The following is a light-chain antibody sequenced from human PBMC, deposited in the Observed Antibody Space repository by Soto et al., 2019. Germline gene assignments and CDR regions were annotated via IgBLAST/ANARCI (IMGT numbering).Light chain of an antibody. CDR1: QGISNY. J-gene: IGKJ1*01. V-gene: IGKV1-27*01. CDR3: QKYNSAPWT. Sequence: DIQMTQSPSALTASVGDRVTITCRASQGISNYLAWYQQKPGKVPKLLIYAASTLQSGVPSRFSGSGSGTDFTLTISSLQPEDVATYFCQKYNSAPWTFGQGTKVEIK. CDR2: AAS.